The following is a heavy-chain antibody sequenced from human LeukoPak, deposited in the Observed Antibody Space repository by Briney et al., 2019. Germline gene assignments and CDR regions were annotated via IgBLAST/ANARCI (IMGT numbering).Heavy chain of an antibody. J-gene: IGHJ4*02. CDR3: TRVGYIDEGIDY. V-gene: IGHV3-7*04. CDR2: IKQDGSKK. Sequence: GGSLRLSCVASGFPISSYWMTWVRQAPGKGLEWVANIKQDGSKKSYVDSVKGRFTISRDNAKNSLYLQMNSLRAEDTAIYYCTRVGYIDEGIDYWGQGTLVTVSS. CDR1: GFPISSYW. D-gene: IGHD5-24*01.